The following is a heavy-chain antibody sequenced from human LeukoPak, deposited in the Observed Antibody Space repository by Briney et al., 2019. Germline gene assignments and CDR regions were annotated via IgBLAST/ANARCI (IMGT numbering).Heavy chain of an antibody. D-gene: IGHD2-21*02. CDR1: GFTFTSSG. J-gene: IGHJ4*02. Sequence: SVKVSCKGSGFTFTSSGIQWVRQARGQRPEWIGWIVVGKGKTNYVERFQGRVTMTRDMSTSTVYMELSSLRSDDTAAYYCAASRDCGSDTCYRSSDYWGQGTLVTVSS. CDR2: IVVGKGKT. CDR3: AASRDCGSDTCYRSSDY. V-gene: IGHV1-58*02.